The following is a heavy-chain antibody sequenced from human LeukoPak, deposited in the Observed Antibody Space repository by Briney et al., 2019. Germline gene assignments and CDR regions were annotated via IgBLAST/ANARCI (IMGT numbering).Heavy chain of an antibody. CDR3: ARDKPGVYGGDY. V-gene: IGHV3-21*01. Sequence: PGGSLRLSCEASGFTFSGYTMNWVRQAPGKALEWVSSISSSSSYIYYADSVKGRFTISRDNAKNSLYLQMNSLRAEDTAVYYCARDKPGVYGGDYWGQGTLVTVSS. CDR2: ISSSSSYI. J-gene: IGHJ4*02. CDR1: GFTFSGYT. D-gene: IGHD4-23*01.